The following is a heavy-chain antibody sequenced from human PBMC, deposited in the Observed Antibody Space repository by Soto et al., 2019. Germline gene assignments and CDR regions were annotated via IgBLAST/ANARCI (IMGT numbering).Heavy chain of an antibody. J-gene: IGHJ4*02. D-gene: IGHD3-10*01. CDR1: GGTFSSYA. Sequence: QVQLVQSGAEVKKPGSSVKVSCKASGGTFSSYAISWVRQAPGQGLEWMGGIIPIFGTANYAQKFQGRVTSTADESTSTAYRELSSLRSEDTAVYYCASPGYYGSGSHYWGQGTLVTVSS. CDR2: IIPIFGTA. V-gene: IGHV1-69*12. CDR3: ASPGYYGSGSHY.